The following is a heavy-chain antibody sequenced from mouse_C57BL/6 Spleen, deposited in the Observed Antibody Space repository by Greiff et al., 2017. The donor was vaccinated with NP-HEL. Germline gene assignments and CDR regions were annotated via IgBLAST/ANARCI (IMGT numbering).Heavy chain of an antibody. J-gene: IGHJ3*01. V-gene: IGHV5-6*01. CDR2: ISSGGSYT. D-gene: IGHD1-1*01. CDR3: ARDYGSSWAWFAY. CDR1: GFTFSSYG. Sequence: VQLQQSGGDLVKPGGSLKLSCAASGFTFSSYGMSWVRQTPDKRLEWVATISSGGSYTYYPDSVKGRFTISRDNAKNTLYLQMSSLKSEDTAMYYCARDYGSSWAWFAYWGQGTLVTVSA.